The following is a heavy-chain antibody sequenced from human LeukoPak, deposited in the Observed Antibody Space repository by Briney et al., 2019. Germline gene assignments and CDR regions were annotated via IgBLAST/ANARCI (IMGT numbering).Heavy chain of an antibody. J-gene: IGHJ4*02. CDR2: ISYSGST. V-gene: IGHV4-59*08. D-gene: IGHD3-22*01. Sequence: SETLSLTCTVSGGSISRYYWSWIRQSPGKGLEWIGYISYSGSTNYNPSLKSRVTISLDTSKSQFSLKLSSVTAADTAVYYCARRPNYYDSSGYSGNYFDYWGQGTLVTVSS. CDR1: GGSISRYY. CDR3: ARRPNYYDSSGYSGNYFDY.